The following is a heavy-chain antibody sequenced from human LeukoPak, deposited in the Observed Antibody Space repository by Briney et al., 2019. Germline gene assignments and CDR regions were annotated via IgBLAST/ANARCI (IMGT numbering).Heavy chain of an antibody. D-gene: IGHD6-19*01. CDR2: ITDSYNT. CDR1: GIAFSDSA. CDR3: VKGACSSGCSGNH. J-gene: IGHJ5*02. V-gene: IGHV3-23*01. Sequence: GGSLRLSCAASGIAFSDSAMYWVRQAPGKGLECVSVITDSYNTYYGDSVKGRFTVSRDNSRKTLFLQMNSPRVDDTALYYCVKGACSSGCSGNHWGQGTRVIVSS.